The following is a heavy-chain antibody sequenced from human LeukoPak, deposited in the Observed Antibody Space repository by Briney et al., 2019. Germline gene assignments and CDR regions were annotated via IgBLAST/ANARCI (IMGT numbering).Heavy chain of an antibody. CDR2: ISSSGSTI. D-gene: IGHD1-26*01. CDR3: ARDLGATDNWFDP. V-gene: IGHV3-11*01. CDR1: GFTFSDYY. Sequence: GGSLRLSCAACGFTFSDYYMSWIRQAPGKGLEWVSYISSSGSTIYYADSVKGRFTISRDNAKNSLYLQMNSLRAEDTAVYYCARDLGATDNWFDPWGQGTLVTVSS. J-gene: IGHJ5*02.